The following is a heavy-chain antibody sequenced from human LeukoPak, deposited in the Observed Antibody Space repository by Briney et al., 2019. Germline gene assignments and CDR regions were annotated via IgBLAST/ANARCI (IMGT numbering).Heavy chain of an antibody. Sequence: GGSLRLSCAASGFTFSSYAMSWVRQAPGKGLEWVSAISGSGGSTYYADSVKGRFTISRDNSKNTLYLQMNSLRAEDTAVYYCAEVPNCSGGSCYYHSTGYFDYWGQGTLVTVYS. CDR1: GFTFSSYA. J-gene: IGHJ4*02. CDR3: AEVPNCSGGSCYYHSTGYFDY. CDR2: ISGSGGST. V-gene: IGHV3-23*01. D-gene: IGHD2-15*01.